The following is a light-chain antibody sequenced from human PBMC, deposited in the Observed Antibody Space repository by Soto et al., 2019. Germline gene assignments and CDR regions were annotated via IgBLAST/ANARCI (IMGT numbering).Light chain of an antibody. CDR1: QDIGHY. Sequence: VIWMTQSPSFLSAIRGDRVTISCRMSQDIGHYLAWYRQKPGKAPELLIYDTSRLQTGAPSMFSGSGSGTYFTLTISSLQSEDFATYYCQQYYTFPLYTFGQGTKLEI. V-gene: IGKV1D-8*01. J-gene: IGKJ2*01. CDR3: QQYYTFPLYT. CDR2: DTS.